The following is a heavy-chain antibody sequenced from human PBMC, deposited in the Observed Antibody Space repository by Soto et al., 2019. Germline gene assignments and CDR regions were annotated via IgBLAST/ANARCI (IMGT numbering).Heavy chain of an antibody. CDR2: IYYSGST. J-gene: IGHJ5*02. CDR1: GDSISGYY. V-gene: IGHV4-59*08. D-gene: IGHD1-26*01. CDR3: ARHRREIHWFDP. Sequence: SETLSLTCTVSGDSISGYYWNWILQPPGKGLEWIGYIYYSGSTRYNPSLKSRVTISVDTSKNQFSLKLSSVTAADTAVYYCARHRREIHWFDPWGQGTLVTVSS.